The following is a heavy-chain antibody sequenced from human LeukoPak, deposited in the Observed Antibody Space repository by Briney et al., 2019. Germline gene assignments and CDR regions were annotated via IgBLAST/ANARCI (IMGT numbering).Heavy chain of an antibody. J-gene: IGHJ4*02. V-gene: IGHV3-30*18. CDR1: GFTFNTYA. CDR2: ISYNGRNE. CDR3: AKDLWSGYSGYDSYYFDH. Sequence: PGGSLRLSCAASGFTFNTYAMAWVRQAPGKGLEWVAFISYNGRNEYYADSVRGRFTISRDNSKTALYLEMNSLRSDDTAVYYCAKDLWSGYSGYDSYYFDHWGQGTLVTVSS. D-gene: IGHD5-12*01.